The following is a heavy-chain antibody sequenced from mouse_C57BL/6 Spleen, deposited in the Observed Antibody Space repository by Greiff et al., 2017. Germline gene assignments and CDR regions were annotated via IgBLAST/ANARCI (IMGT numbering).Heavy chain of an antibody. CDR1: GYTFTSYW. CDR2: IHPNSGST. V-gene: IGHV1-64*01. J-gene: IGHJ1*03. CDR3: PRSGDWYFDV. Sequence: QVQLQQPGAELVKPGASVKLSCKASGYTFTSYWMHWVKQRPGQGLEWIGMIHPNSGSTNYNEKFKSKATLTVDKSSSTAYMQLSSLTSEDSAVYYCPRSGDWYFDVWGKGTTVTVSS.